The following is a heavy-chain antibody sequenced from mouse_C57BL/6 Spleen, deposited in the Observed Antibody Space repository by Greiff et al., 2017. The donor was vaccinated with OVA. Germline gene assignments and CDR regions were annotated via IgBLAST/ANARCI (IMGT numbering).Heavy chain of an antibody. Sequence: VQLKQSGPELVKPGASVKISCKASGYTFTDYYMNWVKQSHGKSLEWIGDINPNNGGTSYNQKFKGKATLTVDKSSSTAYMELRSLTSEDSAVYYCARPRIYYDYDEGAWFAYWGQGTLVTVSA. CDR1: GYTFTDYY. J-gene: IGHJ3*01. V-gene: IGHV1-26*01. CDR3: ARPRIYYDYDEGAWFAY. D-gene: IGHD2-4*01. CDR2: INPNNGGT.